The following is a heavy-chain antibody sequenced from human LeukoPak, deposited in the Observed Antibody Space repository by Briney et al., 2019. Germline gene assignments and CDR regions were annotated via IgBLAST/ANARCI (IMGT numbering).Heavy chain of an antibody. Sequence: ASVKVSCKASGYTFTSYYMHWVRQAPGQGLEWMGIINPSGGSTSYAQKFQGRVTMTRDTSTSTVNMELSSLRSEDTAVYYCARGSGGSSGWYPNLLLDYWGQGTLVTVSS. CDR3: ARGSGGSSGWYPNLLLDY. D-gene: IGHD6-19*01. V-gene: IGHV1-46*01. J-gene: IGHJ4*02. CDR1: GYTFTSYY. CDR2: INPSGGST.